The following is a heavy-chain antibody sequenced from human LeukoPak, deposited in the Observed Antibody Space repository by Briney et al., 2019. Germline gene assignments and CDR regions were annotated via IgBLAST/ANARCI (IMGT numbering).Heavy chain of an antibody. J-gene: IGHJ4*02. CDR2: VSGSGGST. V-gene: IGHV3-23*01. CDR3: AKASWVSSAGAVL. CDR1: GFTFSTYD. D-gene: IGHD3-16*01. Sequence: GGSLRLSCAASGFTFSTYDMSWVRQAPGKGLKWVSAVSGSGGSTYYADSVKGRFTLSRDESRNTVYLHMNNLRVEDTAVYFCAKASWVSSAGAVLWGQGTLVTVSS.